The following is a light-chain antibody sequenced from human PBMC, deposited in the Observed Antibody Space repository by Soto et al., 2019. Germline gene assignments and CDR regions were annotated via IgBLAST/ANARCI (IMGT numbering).Light chain of an antibody. Sequence: EIVMTQSPATLSVSPGERATLPCRASQSVSSNLAWYQQKPGQAPRLLIYAASTRATGIPARFSGSGSGTEFTLTISSLQSEDFAVYYCQQYNNWPPLTFGGGTKVEIK. J-gene: IGKJ4*01. CDR3: QQYNNWPPLT. V-gene: IGKV3-15*01. CDR2: AAS. CDR1: QSVSSN.